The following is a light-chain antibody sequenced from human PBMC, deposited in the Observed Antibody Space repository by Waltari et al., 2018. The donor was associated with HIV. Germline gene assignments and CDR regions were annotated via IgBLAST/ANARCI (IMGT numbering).Light chain of an antibody. CDR3: SSYGGSANLL. J-gene: IGLJ2*01. CDR2: EVS. V-gene: IGLV2-8*01. CDR1: SSDIGGYTY. Sequence: QSALTQPPSASGSPGQSVTISCTGTSSDIGGYTYVSWYQQYPGKAPKLMIYEVSKRPSGVPDRFSGSKSATTASLTVSGVQAEDEADYYCSSYGGSANLLFGGGTKLTVL.